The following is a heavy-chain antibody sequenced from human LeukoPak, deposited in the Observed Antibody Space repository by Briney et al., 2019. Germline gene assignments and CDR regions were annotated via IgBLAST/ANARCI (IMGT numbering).Heavy chain of an antibody. D-gene: IGHD3-10*01. CDR2: ISGSGGST. Sequence: PGGSLRLSCAASGFTFSSYAMSWVRQAPGKGLEWVSAISGSGGSTYYADSVRGRFTISRDNSKNTLYLQMNSLRAEDTAVYYCATELLWFGELRDYWGQGTLVTVSS. J-gene: IGHJ4*02. CDR3: ATELLWFGELRDY. V-gene: IGHV3-23*01. CDR1: GFTFSSYA.